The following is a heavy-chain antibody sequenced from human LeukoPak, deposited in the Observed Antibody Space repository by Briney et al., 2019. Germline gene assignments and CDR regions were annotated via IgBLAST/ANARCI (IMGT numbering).Heavy chain of an antibody. D-gene: IGHD6-19*01. J-gene: IGHJ2*01. CDR3: AREGHSVAGPNWYFDL. CDR2: INTNTGNP. Sequence: ASVKVSCKASGYTFTSYTMNWVRQAPGQGLEWMGWINTNTGNPTYAQGFTGRFVFSLDTSVSTAYLQISSLKAEDTAVYYCAREGHSVAGPNWYFDLWGRVTLVTVSS. V-gene: IGHV7-4-1*02. CDR1: GYTFTSYT.